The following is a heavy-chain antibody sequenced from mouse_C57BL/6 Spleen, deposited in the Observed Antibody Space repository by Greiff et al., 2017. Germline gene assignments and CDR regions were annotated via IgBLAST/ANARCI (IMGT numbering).Heavy chain of an antibody. D-gene: IGHD1-1*01. V-gene: IGHV1-54*01. J-gene: IGHJ2*01. Sequence: QVQLQQSGAELVRPGTSVKVSCKASGYAFTNYLIEWVKQRPGQGLEWIGVINPGSGGTNYNEKFKGKATLTADKSSSTAYMQLSSLTSEDSAVXFCARSEDYYGSSYDYWGQGTTLTVSS. CDR1: GYAFTNYL. CDR3: ARSEDYYGSSYDY. CDR2: INPGSGGT.